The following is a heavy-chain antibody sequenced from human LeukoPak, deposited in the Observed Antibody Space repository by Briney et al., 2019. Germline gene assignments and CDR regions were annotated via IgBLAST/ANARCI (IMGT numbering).Heavy chain of an antibody. Sequence: SGGSLRLSCTVSGFTVSSNSMSWVRQAPGKGLEWVSFIYSGGNTHYSDSVKGRFTISRDNSKNTLYLQMNSLRAEDTAVYYCARRAGDYSHPYDYWGQGTLVTVSS. J-gene: IGHJ4*02. CDR2: IYSGGNT. CDR1: GFTVSSNS. CDR3: ARRAGDYSHPYDY. V-gene: IGHV3-53*01. D-gene: IGHD3-22*01.